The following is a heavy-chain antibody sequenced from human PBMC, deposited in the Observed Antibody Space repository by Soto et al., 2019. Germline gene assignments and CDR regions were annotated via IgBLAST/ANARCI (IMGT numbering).Heavy chain of an antibody. CDR2: ISAYNGNT. Sequence: ASVKVSCKASGYTFTSYGISWVRQATGQGLEWMRWISAYNGNTNYAQKLQGRVTMTTDTSTSTAYMELRSLRSDDTSVYYCARDLRRAAAGPYFDYWGQGTLVTVSS. V-gene: IGHV1-18*01. CDR3: ARDLRRAAAGPYFDY. CDR1: GYTFTSYG. J-gene: IGHJ4*02. D-gene: IGHD6-13*01.